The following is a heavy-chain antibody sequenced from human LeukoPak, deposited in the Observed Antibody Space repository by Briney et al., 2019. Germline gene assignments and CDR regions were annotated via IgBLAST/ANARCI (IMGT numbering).Heavy chain of an antibody. V-gene: IGHV4-34*01. J-gene: IGHJ4*02. CDR1: SGSFSGYY. CDR2: INHSGST. CDR3: ARGRYSSSSFDY. D-gene: IGHD6-13*01. Sequence: SETLSLTCAGYSGSFSGYYWSWIRQPPGKGLEWIGEINHSGSTNYNPSLKSRVTISVDTSKNQFSLKLSSVTAADTAVYYCARGRYSSSSFDYWGQGTLVTVSS.